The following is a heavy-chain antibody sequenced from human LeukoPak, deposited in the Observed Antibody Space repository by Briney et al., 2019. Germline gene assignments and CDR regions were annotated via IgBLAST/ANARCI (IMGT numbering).Heavy chain of an antibody. V-gene: IGHV1-2*02. CDR3: AKDGNAYYDILTGYYNY. D-gene: IGHD3-9*01. J-gene: IGHJ4*02. CDR1: GYTFTGYY. Sequence: ASVKVSCKASGYTFTGYYMHWVRQAPGQGLEWMGWINPNSGGTNYAQKFQGRVTMTRDTSISTAYMELSRLRSDDTAVYYCAKDGNAYYDILTGYYNYWGQGTLVTVSS. CDR2: INPNSGGT.